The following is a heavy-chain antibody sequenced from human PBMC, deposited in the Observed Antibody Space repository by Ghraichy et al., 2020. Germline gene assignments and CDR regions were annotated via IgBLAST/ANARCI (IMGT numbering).Heavy chain of an antibody. CDR1: GFTFSSYS. D-gene: IGHD2-2*01. CDR2: ISSSSSTI. CDR3: AREGYCSSTSCPRGPFDY. Sequence: GESLNISCAASGFTFSSYSMNWVRQAPGKGLEWVSYISSSSSTIYYADSVKGRFTISRDNAKNSLYLQMNSLRDEDTAVYYCAREGYCSSTSCPRGPFDYWGQGTLVTVSS. V-gene: IGHV3-48*02. J-gene: IGHJ4*02.